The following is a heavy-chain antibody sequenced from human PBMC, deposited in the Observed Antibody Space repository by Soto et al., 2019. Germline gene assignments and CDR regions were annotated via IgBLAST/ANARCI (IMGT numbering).Heavy chain of an antibody. Sequence: GGSLRLSCGASGFTFSSYPMSWVRQAPGKGLEWVSAISGSGVFMDYSDSVKGRFTISRDNSKNTLYLEMNNVRAEDTALYYCAKDGSIALNYYFDHWGQGALVTVSS. V-gene: IGHV3-23*01. J-gene: IGHJ4*02. CDR3: AKDGSIALNYYFDH. CDR2: ISGSGVFM. CDR1: GFTFSSYP. D-gene: IGHD2-21*01.